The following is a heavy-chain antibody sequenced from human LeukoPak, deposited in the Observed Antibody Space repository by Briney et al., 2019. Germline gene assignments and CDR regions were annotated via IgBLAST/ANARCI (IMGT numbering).Heavy chain of an antibody. V-gene: IGHV3-7*01. J-gene: IGHJ4*02. D-gene: IGHD3-10*01. Sequence: GGSLRLSCAVSGFTFSNNWMTWVRQAPGKGLEWVASIKKDGSEKSYVDSVKGRFTISRDNPKNSLYLQMSSLRVEDTAVYYCARGPPYGSRSDYFDYWGQGTLVTVSA. CDR2: IKKDGSEK. CDR3: ARGPPYGSRSDYFDY. CDR1: GFTFSNNW.